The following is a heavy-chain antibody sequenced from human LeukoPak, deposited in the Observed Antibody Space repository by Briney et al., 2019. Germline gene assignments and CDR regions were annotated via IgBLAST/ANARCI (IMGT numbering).Heavy chain of an antibody. J-gene: IGHJ4*02. CDR1: GYSFINYW. CDR3: ARGLISTSCYGIYYPYYFDY. V-gene: IGHV5-51*01. Sequence: GESLKISCKGSGYSFINYWIGWVRQMPGKGLEWMGIIYSGDSNSRYSPSFQGQVTISADKSISTAYLQWSSLKASDTAIYYCARGLISTSCYGIYYPYYFDYWGQGTLVTVSS. D-gene: IGHD2-2*01. CDR2: IYSGDSNS.